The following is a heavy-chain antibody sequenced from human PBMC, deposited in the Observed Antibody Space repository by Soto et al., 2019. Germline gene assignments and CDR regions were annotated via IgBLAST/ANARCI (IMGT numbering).Heavy chain of an antibody. V-gene: IGHV1-69*02. D-gene: IGHD6-13*01. Sequence: QVQLVQSGAEVKKPGSSVKVSCKASGGTFSSYTISWVRQAPGQGLEWMGRIIPILGIANYAQKFQGRVPITADKSTSTAYMELSSLRSEDTPVYYCARRFRSSSSSQYYYYYGMDVWGQGTTVTVSS. J-gene: IGHJ6*02. CDR3: ARRFRSSSSSQYYYYYGMDV. CDR1: GGTFSSYT. CDR2: IIPILGIA.